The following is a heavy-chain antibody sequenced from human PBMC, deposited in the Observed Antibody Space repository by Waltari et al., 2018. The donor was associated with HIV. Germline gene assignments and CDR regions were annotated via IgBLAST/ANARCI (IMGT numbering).Heavy chain of an antibody. J-gene: IGHJ6*02. CDR1: GGPISRYS. CDR3: ARGGDYYGSGSHHYYYYGMDV. CDR2: IYTSGST. Sequence: VQLQESVPGLVKPSETLSLTCTVAGGPISRYSWSWRRQPPGQGLTWIGRIYTSGSTNYNPSLKSRVTMSVDTSKNQFSLKLSSVTAADTAVYYCARGGDYYGSGSHHYYYYGMDVWGQGTTVTVSS. V-gene: IGHV4-4*07. D-gene: IGHD3-10*01.